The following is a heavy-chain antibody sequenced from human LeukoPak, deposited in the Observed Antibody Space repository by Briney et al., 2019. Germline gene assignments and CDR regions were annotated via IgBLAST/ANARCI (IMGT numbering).Heavy chain of an antibody. CDR3: ARQPWNDGADQDAFNI. Sequence: GESLKISCKGSGYSFTSYWIGWVRQMPGKGLEWMGIIYPGDSDTRYSPSFQGQVTISADKSISTAYLQWSSLKASDTAMYYCARQPWNDGADQDAFNIWGQGTMVTVPS. J-gene: IGHJ3*02. V-gene: IGHV5-51*01. D-gene: IGHD1-1*01. CDR1: GYSFTSYW. CDR2: IYPGDSDT.